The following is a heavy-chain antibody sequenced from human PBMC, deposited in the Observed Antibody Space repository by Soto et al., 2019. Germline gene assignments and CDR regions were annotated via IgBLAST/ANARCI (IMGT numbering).Heavy chain of an antibody. D-gene: IGHD6-13*01. CDR2: IKQDGSEK. CDR3: ARSASIAAPHDAFDI. V-gene: IGHV3-7*01. J-gene: IGHJ3*02. Sequence: EVQLVESGGGLVQPGGSLRLSCAASGFTFSSYWMSWVRQAPGKGLERVANIKQDGSEKYYVDSVKGRFTISRDNAKNSLYLQMNSLRAEDTAVYYCARSASIAAPHDAFDIWGQGTMVTVSS. CDR1: GFTFSSYW.